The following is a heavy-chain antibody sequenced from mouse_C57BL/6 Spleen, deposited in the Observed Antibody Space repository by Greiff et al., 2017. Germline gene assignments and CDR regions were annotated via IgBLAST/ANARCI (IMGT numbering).Heavy chain of an antibody. V-gene: IGHV1-82*01. J-gene: IGHJ2*01. D-gene: IGHD2-5*01. CDR1: GYAFSSSW. CDR3: AGSSDYNNPFDY. Sequence: QVQLKQSGPELVKPGASVKISCKASGYAFSSSWMNWVKQRPGKGLEWIGRIYPGDGNTNYNGKFKGKATLTAAKSSSTAYMRLSSLTSEDSAVYFCAGSSDYNNPFDYWGQGTTLTVSS. CDR2: IYPGDGNT.